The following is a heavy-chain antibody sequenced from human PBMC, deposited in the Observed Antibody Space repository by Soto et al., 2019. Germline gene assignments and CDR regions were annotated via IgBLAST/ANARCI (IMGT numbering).Heavy chain of an antibody. V-gene: IGHV4-31*03. D-gene: IGHD5-18*01. J-gene: IGHJ5*02. CDR3: ARTQDTAMVEGNWFDP. CDR2: IYYSGST. Sequence: SETLSLTCTVSGGSISSGGYYWSWIRQHPGKGLEWIGYIYYSGSTYYNPSLKSRVTISVDTSKNQFSLKLSSVTAADTAVYYCARTQDTAMVEGNWFDPWGQGTLVTVSS. CDR1: GGSISSGGYY.